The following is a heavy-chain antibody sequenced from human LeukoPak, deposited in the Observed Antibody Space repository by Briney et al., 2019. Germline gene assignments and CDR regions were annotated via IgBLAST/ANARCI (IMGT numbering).Heavy chain of an antibody. CDR1: GFLFSSYG. CDR3: AKSFGWSNYYYAFDI. Sequence: GGSLRLSCAASGFLFSSYGVHWVRQAPGKGLEWVTFIRYDGSDKYYADSVKGRFTISRDNSKNTLYLQMNSLRVEDTAVYYCAKSFGWSNYYYAFDIWGQGTMVTVSS. D-gene: IGHD3-3*01. CDR2: IRYDGSDK. V-gene: IGHV3-30*02. J-gene: IGHJ3*02.